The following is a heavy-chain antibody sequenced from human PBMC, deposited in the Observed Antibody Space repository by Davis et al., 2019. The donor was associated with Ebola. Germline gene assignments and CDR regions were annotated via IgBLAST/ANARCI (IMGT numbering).Heavy chain of an antibody. CDR3: TGGHNYAHEE. CDR1: GYTFTDYN. D-gene: IGHD4-11*01. CDR2: VILKSGAT. V-gene: IGHV1-2*06. J-gene: IGHJ4*02. Sequence: ASVKVSCKASGYTFTDYNIHWMRQAPGQGLEWLGRVILKSGATNYAQKFQGRVTMTRDTSISTVYMGMSSLRYDDTADYYCTGGHNYAHEEWGQGTLVTVSS.